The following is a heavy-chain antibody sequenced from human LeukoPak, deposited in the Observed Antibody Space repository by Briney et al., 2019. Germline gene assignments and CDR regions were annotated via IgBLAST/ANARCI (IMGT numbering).Heavy chain of an antibody. CDR2: INHSGST. CDR1: GGSFSGYY. J-gene: IGHJ5*02. D-gene: IGHD3-3*01. Sequence: SETLSLTCAVYGGSFSGYYWSWIRQPPGKGLEWIGEINHSGSTNYNPSLKSRVTISVDTSKNQSSLKLSSVTAADTAVYYCARGENYDFWSGYYSRVWFDPWGQGTLVTVSS. CDR3: ARGENYDFWSGYYSRVWFDP. V-gene: IGHV4-34*01.